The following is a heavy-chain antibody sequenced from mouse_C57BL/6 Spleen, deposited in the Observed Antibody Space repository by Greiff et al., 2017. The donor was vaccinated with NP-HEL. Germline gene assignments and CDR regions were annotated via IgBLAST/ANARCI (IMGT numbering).Heavy chain of an antibody. CDR1: GFTFSSYT. CDR3: ARHREDYYGSSPYFDY. J-gene: IGHJ2*01. D-gene: IGHD1-1*01. CDR2: ISGGGGNT. Sequence: EVMLVESGGGLVKPGGSLKLSCAASGFTFSSYTMSWVRQTPEKRLEWVATISGGGGNTYYPDSVKGRFTISRDNAKNTLYLQMSSLRSEDTALYYCARHREDYYGSSPYFDYWGQGTTLTVSS. V-gene: IGHV5-9*01.